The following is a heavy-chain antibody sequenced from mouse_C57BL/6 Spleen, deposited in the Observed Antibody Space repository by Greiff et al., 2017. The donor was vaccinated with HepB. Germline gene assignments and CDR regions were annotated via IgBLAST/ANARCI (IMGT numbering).Heavy chain of an antibody. J-gene: IGHJ3*01. CDR2: IDPETGGT. Sequence: VQLQQSGAELVRPGASVTLSCKASGYTFTDYEMHWVKQTPVHGLEWIGAIDPETGGTAYNQKFKGKAILTADKSSSTAYMELRSLTSEDSAVYDCTRGDYYGSSYAWFAYWGQGTLVTVSA. D-gene: IGHD1-1*01. V-gene: IGHV1-15*01. CDR3: TRGDYYGSSYAWFAY. CDR1: GYTFTDYE.